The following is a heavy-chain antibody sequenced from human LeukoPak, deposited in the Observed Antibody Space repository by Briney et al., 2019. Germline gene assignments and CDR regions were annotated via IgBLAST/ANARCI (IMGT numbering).Heavy chain of an antibody. J-gene: IGHJ4*01. CDR2: ICGGGYTT. Sequence: GGSLRLSCVASGLTFGNYGMNWVRQAPGKGLEWVSSICGGGYTTYYADSVRGGFTISRDNYKNSMYLQMSSLRAEDTAIYYCAEVESSYCRIWGQGTLVTVSS. D-gene: IGHD3-10*01. V-gene: IGHV3-23*01. CDR3: AEVESSYCRI. CDR1: GLTFGNYG.